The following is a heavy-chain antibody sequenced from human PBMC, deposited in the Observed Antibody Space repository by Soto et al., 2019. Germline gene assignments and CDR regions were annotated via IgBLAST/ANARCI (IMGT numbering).Heavy chain of an antibody. CDR2: INDSGGT. J-gene: IGHJ4*02. CDR3: ARGRKGFSSSCYVD. Sequence: PSETLSLTCAVYVGSFSGYYWTWIRQPPGKGLEWIGEINDSGGTDYNPSLKSRVTISLDTSKNQLSLKLSSVTAADTAVYYCARGRKGFSSSCYVDWGQGTLVTVSS. D-gene: IGHD6-13*01. V-gene: IGHV4-34*01. CDR1: VGSFSGYY.